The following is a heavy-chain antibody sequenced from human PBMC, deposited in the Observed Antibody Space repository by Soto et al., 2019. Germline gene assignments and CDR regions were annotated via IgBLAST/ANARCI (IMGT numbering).Heavy chain of an antibody. CDR3: ARDCGAYAYYSDY. CDR2: ISPTSAYI. CDR1: GLRFSDYV. V-gene: IGHV3-21*01. J-gene: IGHJ4*02. Sequence: GGSLRLSCEASGLRFSDYVMQWVRQAPGKGLEWVSSISPTSAYIFYADSMKGRFTISRDNAKNSVYLQMNSLRAEDTAVYYCARDCGAYAYYSDYWGQGTLVTVSS. D-gene: IGHD2-2*01.